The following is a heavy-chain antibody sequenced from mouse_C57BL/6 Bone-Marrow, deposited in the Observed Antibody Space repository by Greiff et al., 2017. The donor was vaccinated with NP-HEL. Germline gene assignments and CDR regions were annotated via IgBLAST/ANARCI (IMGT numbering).Heavy chain of an antibody. CDR2: IDPENGDT. CDR3: TTVITTVY. CDR1: GFNIKDDY. Sequence: EVQGVESGAELVRPGASVKLSCTASGFNIKDDYMHWVKQRPEQGLEWIGWIDPENGDTEYASKFQGKATITADTSSNTAYLQLSSLTSEDTAVYYCTTVITTVYWGQGTTLTVSS. J-gene: IGHJ2*01. V-gene: IGHV14-4*01. D-gene: IGHD1-1*01.